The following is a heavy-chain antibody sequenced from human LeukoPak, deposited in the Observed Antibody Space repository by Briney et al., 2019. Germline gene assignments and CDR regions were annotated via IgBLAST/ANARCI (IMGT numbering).Heavy chain of an antibody. J-gene: IGHJ4*02. Sequence: SETLSLTCAVYGGSFSGYYWSWIRQPPGKGLEWIGEINHSGSTNYNPSLKSRVTISVDTSKNQFSLKLSSVTAADTAVYYCARHGEVVVVPAAPDYWGQGTLVTVSS. CDR3: ARHGEVVVVPAAPDY. V-gene: IGHV4-34*01. CDR2: INHSGST. CDR1: GGSFSGYY. D-gene: IGHD2-2*01.